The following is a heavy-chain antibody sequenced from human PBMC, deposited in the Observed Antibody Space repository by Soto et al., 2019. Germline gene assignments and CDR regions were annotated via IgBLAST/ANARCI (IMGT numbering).Heavy chain of an antibody. CDR3: ARDRLERRFYYYYGMDV. J-gene: IGHJ6*02. Sequence: QVQLQESGPGLVKPSQTLSLTCTVSGGSISSGGYYWSWIRQHPGKGLEWIGYIYYSGSTYYNPSLKSRVTISVDTSKNQFSLKLSSVTAADTAVYYCARDRLERRFYYYYGMDVWGQGTTVTVSS. CDR1: GGSISSGGYY. D-gene: IGHD1-1*01. CDR2: IYYSGST. V-gene: IGHV4-31*03.